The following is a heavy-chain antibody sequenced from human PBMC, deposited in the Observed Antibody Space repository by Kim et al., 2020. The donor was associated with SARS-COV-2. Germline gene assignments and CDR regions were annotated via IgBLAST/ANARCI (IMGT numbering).Heavy chain of an antibody. CDR3: AGEGYSSGWYVGGFDY. J-gene: IGHJ4*02. Sequence: VQGRVTITRDTSASTAYLEMSSLRSEDTAVYYCAGEGYSSGWYVGGFDYWGQGTLVTVSS. D-gene: IGHD6-19*01. V-gene: IGHV1-3*01.